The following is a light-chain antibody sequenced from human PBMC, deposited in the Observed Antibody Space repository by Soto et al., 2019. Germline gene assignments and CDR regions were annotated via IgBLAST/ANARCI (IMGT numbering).Light chain of an antibody. V-gene: IGKV4-1*01. J-gene: IGKJ1*01. CDR1: QNVLYSSNNKNY. CDR2: WAS. CDR3: QQYYRTPRT. Sequence: DIVMTQSPDSLAVSLGERATINCESSQNVLYSSNNKNYLAWYQQKPGQPPKLLIYWASTRESGVPDRFSGSGSGTDFILTISSLQAEDVAVYYCQQYYRTPRTFGQGTKVEIK.